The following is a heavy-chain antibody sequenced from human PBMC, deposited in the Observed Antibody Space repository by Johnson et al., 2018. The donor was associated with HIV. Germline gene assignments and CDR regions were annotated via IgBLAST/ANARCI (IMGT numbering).Heavy chain of an antibody. V-gene: IGHV3-64*01. CDR2: ISSNGGST. CDR3: ARVSWGDDFEI. J-gene: IGHJ3*02. Sequence: MLLVESGGGLVQPGGSLRLSCAASGFTFSSYAMHWVRQAPGQGLEYVSAISSNGGSTYYANSVKGRFTISRDNSKNTLYLQMGSLRAEDMAVYYCARVSWGDDFEIWGQGTMVTVSS. D-gene: IGHD7-27*01. CDR1: GFTFSSYA.